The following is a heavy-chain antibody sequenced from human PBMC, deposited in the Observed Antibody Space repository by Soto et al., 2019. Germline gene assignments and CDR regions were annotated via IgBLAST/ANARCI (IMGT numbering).Heavy chain of an antibody. V-gene: IGHV4-34*01. CDR3: ARSGVAGAGAFDI. Sequence: QVQLQQWGAGLLKPSETLSLTCAVYGGSFSGYYWSWIRQPPGKGLEWIGEINHSGSTNYNPSLKSRVNISVDTSKNQFSLKLSSVTAADTAVYYCARSGVAGAGAFDIWGQGTMVTVSS. J-gene: IGHJ3*02. CDR1: GGSFSGYY. D-gene: IGHD6-19*01. CDR2: INHSGST.